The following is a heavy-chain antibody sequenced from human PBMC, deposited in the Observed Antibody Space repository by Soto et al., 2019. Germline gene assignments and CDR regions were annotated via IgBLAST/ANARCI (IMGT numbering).Heavy chain of an antibody. J-gene: IGHJ4*02. Sequence: PSETLSLTCTVSGGSISSGGYYWSWIRQHPGKGLEWIGYIYYSGSTYYNPSLKSRVTISVDTSKNQFSLKLSSVTAADTAVYYCARDGESGITGTSAGEFDYWGQGTLVTVSS. CDR3: ARDGESGITGTSAGEFDY. CDR1: GGSISSGGYY. CDR2: IYYSGST. D-gene: IGHD1-20*01. V-gene: IGHV4-31*03.